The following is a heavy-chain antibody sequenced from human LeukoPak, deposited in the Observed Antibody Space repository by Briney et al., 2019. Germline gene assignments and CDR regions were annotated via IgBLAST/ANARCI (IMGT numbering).Heavy chain of an antibody. CDR3: ARVHYDILTGYPNHFDY. D-gene: IGHD3-9*01. CDR1: GFTFSSYG. CDR2: ISYDGSNK. Sequence: GRSLRLSCAASGFTFSSYGMHWVRQAPGKGLEWVAVISYDGSNKYYADSVKGRFTISRDNSKNTLYLQMNSLRAEDTAVYYCARVHYDILTGYPNHFDYWGQGTLVTVSS. V-gene: IGHV3-30*03. J-gene: IGHJ4*02.